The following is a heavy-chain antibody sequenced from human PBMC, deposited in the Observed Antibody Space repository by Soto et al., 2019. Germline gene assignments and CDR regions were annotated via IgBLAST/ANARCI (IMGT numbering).Heavy chain of an antibody. D-gene: IGHD5-12*01. CDR2: ITGSGSGT. CDR1: GFTFSRYG. Sequence: EVQLLESGGGMVQPGGSLRLSCEASGFTFSRYGISWVRQAPGKGLEWVSGITGSGSGTYAESVKGRFSISRDNSKYTLYLQMNSLTAEDTAVYYCAKRRAACGGYDWSGFDYWGQGTLVTVSS. V-gene: IGHV3-23*01. CDR3: AKRRAACGGYDWSGFDY. J-gene: IGHJ4*02.